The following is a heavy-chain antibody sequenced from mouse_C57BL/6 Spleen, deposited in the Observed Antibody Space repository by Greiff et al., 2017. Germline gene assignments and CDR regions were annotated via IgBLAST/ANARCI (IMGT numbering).Heavy chain of an antibody. CDR2: ISYDGSN. Sequence: EVKLVESGPGLVKPSQSLSLTCSVTGYSITSGYYWNWIRQFPGNKLEWMGYISYDGSNNYNPSLKNRISITRDTSKNQFFLKLNSVTTEDTATYYCARDSSGYSYFDYWGQGTTLTVSS. CDR3: ARDSSGYSYFDY. V-gene: IGHV3-6*01. D-gene: IGHD3-2*02. J-gene: IGHJ2*01. CDR1: GYSITSGYY.